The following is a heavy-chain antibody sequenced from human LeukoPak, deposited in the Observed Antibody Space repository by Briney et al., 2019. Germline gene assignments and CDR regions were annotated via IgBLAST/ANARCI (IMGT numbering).Heavy chain of an antibody. V-gene: IGHV1-18*01. CDR3: ARDSPPGYYYYYGMDV. CDR2: ISAYNGNT. J-gene: IGHJ6*02. CDR1: GYTFTSYG. Sequence: GASVKVSCKASGYTFTSYGISWVRQAPGQGLEWMGWISAYNGNTNYAQKLQGRVTMTTDTSTSTAYMELRSLRSDDTAVYHCARDSPPGYYYYYGMDVWGQGTTVTVSS.